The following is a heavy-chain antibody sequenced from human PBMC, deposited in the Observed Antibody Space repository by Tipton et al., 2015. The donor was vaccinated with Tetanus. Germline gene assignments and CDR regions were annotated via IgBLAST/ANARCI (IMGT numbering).Heavy chain of an antibody. D-gene: IGHD6-19*01. V-gene: IGHV4-34*01. J-gene: IGHJ4*02. Sequence: TLSLTCAVYGGSFSNYYWSWIRQPPGKGLEWIGEVHPSGSTSYNPSLESRVTISIDTSKNQFSLQLNSVTPEDTAVYYCARYSSGWYIDYWGQGTLVTVSS. CDR3: ARYSSGWYIDY. CDR1: GGSFSNYY. CDR2: VHPSGST.